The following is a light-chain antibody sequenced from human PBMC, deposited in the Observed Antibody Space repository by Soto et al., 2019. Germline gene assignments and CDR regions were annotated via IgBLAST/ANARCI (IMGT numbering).Light chain of an antibody. J-gene: IGLJ1*01. Sequence: LTQPASVSGSPGQSITISCPGTSSDVGTYNLVSCYQQHPGKSPKLMIYECTRRPSGFSDRFSGSKSGNTASLTISGLQAEDEADYYCSSYTSRSTLVFGTGTKVTVL. V-gene: IGLV2-14*02. CDR1: SSDVGTYNL. CDR3: SSYTSRSTLV. CDR2: ECT.